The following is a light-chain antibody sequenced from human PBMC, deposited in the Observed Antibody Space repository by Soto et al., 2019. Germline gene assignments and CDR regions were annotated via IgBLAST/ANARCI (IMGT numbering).Light chain of an antibody. Sequence: EIVLTQSPGTLALSPGERATLSCRASQGVGSRYLAWYQQKPGQAPRLLMYGAASRATGIPDRFSGSGSGTDFTLSISRLEAEDVAVYYCQQFDTSQWTFGQGTKVDIK. J-gene: IGKJ1*01. CDR1: QGVGSRY. V-gene: IGKV3-20*01. CDR3: QQFDTSQWT. CDR2: GAA.